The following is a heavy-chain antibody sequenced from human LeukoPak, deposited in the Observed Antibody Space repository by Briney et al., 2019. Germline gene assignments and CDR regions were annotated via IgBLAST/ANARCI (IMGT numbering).Heavy chain of an antibody. CDR1: GFTVSSNY. CDR3: AKEMGITVGGSFDY. D-gene: IGHD6-19*01. Sequence: GGSLRLSCAASGFTVSSNYMSWVRQAPGKGLEWVSAISGGGGGTYYADSVKGRFTISRDNSKNTLYLQMNSLRAEDTAVYYCAKEMGITVGGSFDYWGQGTLVTVSS. J-gene: IGHJ4*02. CDR2: ISGGGGGT. V-gene: IGHV3-23*01.